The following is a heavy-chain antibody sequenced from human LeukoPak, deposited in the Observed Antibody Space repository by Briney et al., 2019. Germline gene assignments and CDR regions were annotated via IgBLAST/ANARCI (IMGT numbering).Heavy chain of an antibody. CDR3: AREGSGYPY. CDR2: INPNSGGT. V-gene: IGHV1-2*02. D-gene: IGHD5-12*01. CDR1: GYTFTRYY. Sequence: ASVKVSCKASGYTFTRYYIHWVRQAPGQGLEWMGWINPNSGGTNYAQKFQGRVTMTRDTSISTAYMEVSRLTSDDTAVFYCAREGSGYPYWGQGTLVTVSS. J-gene: IGHJ4*02.